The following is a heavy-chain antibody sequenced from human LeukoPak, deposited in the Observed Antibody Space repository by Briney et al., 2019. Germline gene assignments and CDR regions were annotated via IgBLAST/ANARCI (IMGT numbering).Heavy chain of an antibody. CDR2: IFYGGST. D-gene: IGHD4-23*01. V-gene: IGHV4-39*07. CDR1: GGSISSSSYY. Sequence: ASETLSLTCTVSGGSISSSSYYWGWIRQPPGKGLECIGSIFYGGSTYYNPSLKSRVTISVATSKNQFSLKLSSVTAAATAVYSCARDSPLRWPFDYWGQGTLVTVSS. J-gene: IGHJ4*02. CDR3: ARDSPLRWPFDY.